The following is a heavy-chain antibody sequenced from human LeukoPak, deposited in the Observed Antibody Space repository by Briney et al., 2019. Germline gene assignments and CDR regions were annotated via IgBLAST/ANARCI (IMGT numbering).Heavy chain of an antibody. CDR3: ARTYYDILTGYEDAFDI. V-gene: IGHV5-51*01. Sequence: GESLKISCKGSGYSFTSYWIGWVRQMPGKGLEWMGIIYPGDSDTRYSPSFQGQVTISADKSISAAYLQWSSLKASDTAMYYCARTYYDILTGYEDAFDIWGQGTMVTVSS. J-gene: IGHJ3*02. CDR1: GYSFTSYW. D-gene: IGHD3-9*01. CDR2: IYPGDSDT.